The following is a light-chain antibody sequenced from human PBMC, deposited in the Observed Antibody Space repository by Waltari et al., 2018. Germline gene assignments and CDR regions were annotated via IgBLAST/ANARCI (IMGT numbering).Light chain of an antibody. V-gene: IGKV3-15*01. CDR2: GAS. Sequence: EIVMTQSPATLSVSPGERAPLPCRASQSVSSNLAWYQQKPGQAPRLLIYGASTRATGIPARFSGSGSGTEFTLTISSMQSEDFAVYYCQQYNNWPLYTFGQGTKLEIK. CDR3: QQYNNWPLYT. J-gene: IGKJ2*01. CDR1: QSVSSN.